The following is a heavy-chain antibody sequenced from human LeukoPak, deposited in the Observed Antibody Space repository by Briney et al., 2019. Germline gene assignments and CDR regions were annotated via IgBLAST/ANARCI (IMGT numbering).Heavy chain of an antibody. Sequence: PGGSLRLSCAASGFTFDDYGMNWVRQAPGKGLEWVSGINCNGGSTGYADSVKGRFTISRDNAKNSLYLQMNSLIAEDTALYYCARVWEAWNDSKAWFDPWGQGTLVTVSS. CDR3: ARVWEAWNDSKAWFDP. D-gene: IGHD3-22*01. J-gene: IGHJ5*02. CDR2: INCNGGST. CDR1: GFTFDDYG. V-gene: IGHV3-20*04.